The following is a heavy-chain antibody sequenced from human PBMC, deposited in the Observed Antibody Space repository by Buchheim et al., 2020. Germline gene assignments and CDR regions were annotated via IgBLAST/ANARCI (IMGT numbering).Heavy chain of an antibody. CDR1: GGSIRSYY. V-gene: IGHV4-59*01. J-gene: IGHJ6*04. CDR2: IHYSGST. Sequence: QVQLQESGPGLVKPSETLSLTCTVSGGSIRSYYWSWIRQPPGKGLEWIGYIHYSGSTTYNPSLKSRVTISVDMSKNQFSLKLTSVTAADTAVYYCARARPDCTNGVCYYYYGMDVWGKGTT. CDR3: ARARPDCTNGVCYYYYGMDV. D-gene: IGHD2-8*01.